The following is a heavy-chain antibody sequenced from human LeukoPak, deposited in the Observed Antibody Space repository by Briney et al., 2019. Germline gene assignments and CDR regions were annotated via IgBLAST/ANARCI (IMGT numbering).Heavy chain of an antibody. CDR2: IKQDGSEK. J-gene: IGHJ4*02. D-gene: IGHD6-13*01. CDR1: GFTFSSYW. V-gene: IGHV3-7*03. CDR3: ARGSGSSWYFYFDY. Sequence: GGSLRLSCAASGFTFSSYWMSWVRQAPGKGLEWVANIKQDGSEKYYVDSMKGRFTISRDNAKNSVYLQMNSLRAEDTALYYCARGSGSSWYFYFDYWGQGTLVTVSS.